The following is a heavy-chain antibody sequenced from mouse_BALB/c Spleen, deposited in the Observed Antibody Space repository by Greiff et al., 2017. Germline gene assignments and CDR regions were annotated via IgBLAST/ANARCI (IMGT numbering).Heavy chain of an antibody. D-gene: IGHD2-14*01. CDR2: ISNGGGST. Sequence: EVQLQESGGGLVQPGGSLKLSCAASGFTFSSYTMSWVRQTPEKRLEWVAYISNGGGSTYYPDTVKGRFTISRDNAKNTLYLQMSSLKSEDTAMYYCARRANYYRYYYAMDYWGQGTSVTVSS. CDR3: ARRANYYRYYYAMDY. J-gene: IGHJ4*01. V-gene: IGHV5-12-2*01. CDR1: GFTFSSYT.